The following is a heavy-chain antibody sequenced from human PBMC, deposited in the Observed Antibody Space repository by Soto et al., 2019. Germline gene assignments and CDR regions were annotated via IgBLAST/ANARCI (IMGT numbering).Heavy chain of an antibody. Sequence: QVHLVQSGAEVKKPGSSVKVSCKASGGTFSSYAISWVRQAPGQGLEWMGGSIPIFGTANYAQKFQGRVTITADKSTSTAYMELSSLRSEDTAVYSCARETNQLGYCSSTSCYTRYYYYGMDVWGQGTTVTVSS. CDR2: SIPIFGTA. V-gene: IGHV1-69*06. CDR1: GGTFSSYA. D-gene: IGHD2-2*02. J-gene: IGHJ6*02. CDR3: ARETNQLGYCSSTSCYTRYYYYGMDV.